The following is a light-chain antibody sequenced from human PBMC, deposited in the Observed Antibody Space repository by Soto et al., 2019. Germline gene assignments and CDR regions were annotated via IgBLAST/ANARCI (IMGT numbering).Light chain of an antibody. CDR1: QSMSTY. J-gene: IGKJ4*01. CDR3: QQRYNTPLT. Sequence: DIQMTQSPSSLSASVGDRVTITCRASQSMSTYLNWFQQKPGKAPKVLIYGASSLQSGVPSRFSRSGSVTNITLTISSLQREDVATYYCQQRYNTPLTFGGGTKVEIK. CDR2: GAS. V-gene: IGKV1-39*01.